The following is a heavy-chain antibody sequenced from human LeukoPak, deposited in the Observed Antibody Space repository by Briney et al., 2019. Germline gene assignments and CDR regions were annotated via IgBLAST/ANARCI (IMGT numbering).Heavy chain of an antibody. CDR1: GGSISSYY. CDR2: IYYSGST. Sequence: PSETLSLTCTVSGGSISSYYWSWIRQPPGKGLEWVGYIYYSGSTNYNPSLKSRVTISVDTSKNQFSLKLSSVTAADTAVYYCASYSSGWYRDAFDIWGQGTTVTVSS. J-gene: IGHJ3*02. CDR3: ASYSSGWYRDAFDI. D-gene: IGHD6-19*01. V-gene: IGHV4-59*08.